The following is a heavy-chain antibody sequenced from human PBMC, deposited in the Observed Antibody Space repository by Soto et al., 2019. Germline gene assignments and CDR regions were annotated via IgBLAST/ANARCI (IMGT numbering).Heavy chain of an antibody. V-gene: IGHV1-8*02. J-gene: IGHJ4*02. CDR2: VNPNSGNT. D-gene: IGHD5-18*01. CDR3: ARRARVGRQLWLPFDY. CDR1: GYTFASHD. Sequence: QVQLVQSGAEVRKPGASVKVSCRGFGYTFASHDINWVRQATGQGLEWMGWVNPNSGNTGHAQKFQGRVTMTRDFLTSTAYMELSSLRSEDTAVYYCARRARVGRQLWLPFDYWAQGTLVTVSS.